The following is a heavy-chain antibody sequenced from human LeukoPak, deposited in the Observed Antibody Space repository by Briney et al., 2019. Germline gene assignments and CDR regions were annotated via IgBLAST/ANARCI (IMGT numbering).Heavy chain of an antibody. J-gene: IGHJ4*02. V-gene: IGHV1-2*02. D-gene: IGHD2-2*01. CDR1: GYTFTGYY. CDR3: ARSHPKGCSSTSCYEVDY. Sequence: ASVKVSCKASGYTFTGYYMHWVRQAPGQGLEWMGWINPNSGGTNYAQKFQGRVTMTRDTSISTAYMELSRLRSDDTAVYYCARSHPKGCSSTSCYEVDYWGQGTLVTVSS. CDR2: INPNSGGT.